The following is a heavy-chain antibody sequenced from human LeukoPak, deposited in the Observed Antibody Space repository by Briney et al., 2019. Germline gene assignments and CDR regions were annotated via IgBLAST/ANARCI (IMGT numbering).Heavy chain of an antibody. CDR3: ARDVPLITTRGGRSCDY. CDR2: ISGYNLDT. D-gene: IGHD3-10*01. Sequence: ASVKFSCKASGYTFGSYGISWVRQAPGQGLEWMGWISGYNLDTKYAQKFQGRVTVTTDTSTRISFMELRSLTSDDTAIYYCARDVPLITTRGGRSCDYWGRGTPVTVSS. J-gene: IGHJ4*02. V-gene: IGHV1-18*04. CDR1: GYTFGSYG.